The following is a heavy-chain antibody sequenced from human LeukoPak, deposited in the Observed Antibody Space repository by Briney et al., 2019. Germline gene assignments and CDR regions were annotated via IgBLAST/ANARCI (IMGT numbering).Heavy chain of an antibody. CDR3: ASERFLEWSNWFDP. CDR2: INPNSGGT. Sequence: ASVKVSCKASGYTFTGYYMHWVRQAPGQGLEWMGWINPNSGGTNYAQKFQGRVTMTRDTSISTAYMELSRLRSDDTAVYYCASERFLEWSNWFDPWGQGTLVTVSS. CDR1: GYTFTGYY. D-gene: IGHD3-3*01. V-gene: IGHV1-2*02. J-gene: IGHJ5*02.